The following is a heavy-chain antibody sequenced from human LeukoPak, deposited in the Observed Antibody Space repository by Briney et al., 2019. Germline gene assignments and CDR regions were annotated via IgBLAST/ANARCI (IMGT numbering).Heavy chain of an antibody. Sequence: GESLKISWKGSGYSFISYWIGWVRRMPGKGLEWMGIIYPGDSDTRYSPSFQVQVTISADKSISTAYLQWSSLKASDTAMYYCARPPSPAAPWDYWGQGTLVTVSS. J-gene: IGHJ4*02. CDR2: IYPGDSDT. V-gene: IGHV5-51*01. D-gene: IGHD2-2*01. CDR1: GYSFISYW. CDR3: ARPPSPAAPWDY.